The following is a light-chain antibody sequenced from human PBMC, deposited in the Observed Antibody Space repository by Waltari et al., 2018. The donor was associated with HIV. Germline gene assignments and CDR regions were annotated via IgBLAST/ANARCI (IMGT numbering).Light chain of an antibody. CDR1: SSAVGGYNY. J-gene: IGLJ1*01. Sequence: QSALTQPPSASGSPGQSVTIPCTATSSAVGGYNYAPWYQQHPGKAPKLMIYEVSKRPSGVPDRFSGSKSGNTASLTVSGLQAEDEADYYCSSYAGSNNYVFGTGTKVTVL. V-gene: IGLV2-8*01. CDR2: EVS. CDR3: SSYAGSNNYV.